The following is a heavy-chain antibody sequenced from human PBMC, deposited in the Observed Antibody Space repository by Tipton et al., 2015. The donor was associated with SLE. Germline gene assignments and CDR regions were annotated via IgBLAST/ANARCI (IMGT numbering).Heavy chain of an antibody. Sequence: SLRLSCVASGFTFRSYDMTWVRQAPGKGLEWVANIRPEGTETYYVGSMKGRFTISRDNAKNSLYLQMSRLRDEDTAVYYCARGDYYSGSYHDAFDIWGQGTVVTVSS. D-gene: IGHD3-10*01. CDR2: IRPEGTET. V-gene: IGHV3-7*01. CDR1: GFTFRSYD. J-gene: IGHJ3*02. CDR3: ARGDYYSGSYHDAFDI.